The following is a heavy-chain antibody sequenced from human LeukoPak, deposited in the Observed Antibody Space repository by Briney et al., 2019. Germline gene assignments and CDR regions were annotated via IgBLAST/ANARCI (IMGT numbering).Heavy chain of an antibody. Sequence: SVKVSCKASRDTFNKYSIRCLRQAPGQGVEWMGSILPIVDTKNYARKFQDRVTITADKSTSTAYMELRRLRSGDKAMYYCARGDQDLGSGGLIVNNSFDLWGQGTLVTVSS. CDR1: RDTFNKYS. CDR3: ARGDQDLGSGGLIVNNSFDL. D-gene: IGHD3-10*01. CDR2: ILPIVDTK. V-gene: IGHV1-69*08. J-gene: IGHJ5*02.